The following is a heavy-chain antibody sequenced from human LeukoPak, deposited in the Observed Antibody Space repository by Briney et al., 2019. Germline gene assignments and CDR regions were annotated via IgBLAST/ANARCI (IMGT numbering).Heavy chain of an antibody. J-gene: IGHJ6*02. D-gene: IGHD2-21*01. CDR3: ARAQTNSDGMDV. CDR2: IWYDGSNK. V-gene: IGHV3-33*01. CDR1: GFTFSSYG. Sequence: GRSLRLSCAASGFTFSSYGMHWVRQAPGKGLEWVAVIWYDGSNKYYADSVKGRFTISRDNSKNTPYLQMNSLRAEDTAVYYCARAQTNSDGMDVWGQGTTVTVSS.